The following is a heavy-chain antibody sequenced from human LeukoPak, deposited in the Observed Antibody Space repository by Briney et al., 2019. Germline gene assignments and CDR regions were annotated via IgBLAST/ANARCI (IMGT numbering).Heavy chain of an antibody. CDR3: ATDSLGAARYCSSTSCTYNWFDP. D-gene: IGHD2-2*01. Sequence: ASVKVSCKVSGYTLTELSMHWVRQAPGKGLEWMGGFDPEDGETIYAQKFQGRVTMTEDTSTDTAYMELSSLGSEDTAVYYCATDSLGAARYCSSTSCTYNWFDPWGQGTLVTVSS. V-gene: IGHV1-24*01. J-gene: IGHJ5*02. CDR2: FDPEDGET. CDR1: GYTLTELS.